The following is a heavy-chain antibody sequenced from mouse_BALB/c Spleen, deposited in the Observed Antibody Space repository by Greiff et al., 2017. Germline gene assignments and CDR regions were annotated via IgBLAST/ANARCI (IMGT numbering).Heavy chain of an antibody. CDR2: INPGSGGT. D-gene: IGHD3-1*01. CDR3: ARRVGDYFDY. J-gene: IGHJ2*01. V-gene: IGHV1-54*01. CDR1: GYAFTNYL. Sequence: QVQLQQSGAELVRPGTSVKVSCKASGYAFTNYLIEWVKQRPGQGLEWIGVINPGSGGTNYNEKFKGKATLTADKSSSTAYMQLSSLTSDDSAVYFCARRVGDYFDYWGQGTTLTVSS.